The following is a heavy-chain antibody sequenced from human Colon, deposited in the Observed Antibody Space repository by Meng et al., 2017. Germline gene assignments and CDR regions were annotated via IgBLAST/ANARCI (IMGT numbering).Heavy chain of an antibody. V-gene: IGHV4-59*01. CDR3: ARDHMGEGYGLSGFDY. CDR1: GGSISSYY. CDR2: IYYSGST. Sequence: SETLSLTCTVSGGSISSYYWSWIRQPPGKGLERIGYIYYSGSTNYNPSLKSRVTISVDTSKNKFSLKLSSVTAADTAVYYCARDHMGEGYGLSGFDYWGQGTLVTVSS. D-gene: IGHD5-18*01. J-gene: IGHJ4*02.